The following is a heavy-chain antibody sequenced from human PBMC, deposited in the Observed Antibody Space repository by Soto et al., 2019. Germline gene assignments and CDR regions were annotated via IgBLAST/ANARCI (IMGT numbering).Heavy chain of an antibody. CDR2: IYFSGTT. CDR3: ASPKIAFYNWFDP. J-gene: IGHJ5*02. V-gene: IGHV4-39*01. Sequence: KPSETLSLTCTVSGGPISSSSYYWGWIRQPPGKGLEWIGSIYFSGTTHYNPSLKSRLTISVDTSKNQFSLKLSSVTAADTAVYYCASPKIAFYNWFDPWGQGTLVTVSS. D-gene: IGHD3-3*02. CDR1: GGPISSSSYY.